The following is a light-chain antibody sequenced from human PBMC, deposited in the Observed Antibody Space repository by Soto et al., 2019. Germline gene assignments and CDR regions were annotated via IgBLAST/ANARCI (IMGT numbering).Light chain of an antibody. J-gene: IGLJ1*01. Sequence: QSVLTQPPSVSAAPGQKVTISCSGSSSNIGNNYVSWYQQLPGTAPKLLIYENNKRPSGIPDRFSGSKSGTSATLGITGLQTGDEADDYCGTWDSSLSAHVFGTGTKVTV. CDR2: ENN. CDR1: SSNIGNNY. V-gene: IGLV1-51*02. CDR3: GTWDSSLSAHV.